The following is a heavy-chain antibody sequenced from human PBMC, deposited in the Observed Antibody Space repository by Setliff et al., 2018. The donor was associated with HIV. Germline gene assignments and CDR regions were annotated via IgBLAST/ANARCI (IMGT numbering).Heavy chain of an antibody. CDR2: INHSGDT. V-gene: IGHV4-34*01. Sequence: SETLSLTCAVYGGSFSGYYWSWIRQPPGKGLEWIGEINHSGDTNYNPSLKRRVTISVDTSKNQFSLNLNSVTAADTAVYYCARLGAEDFSDYDWVDYWGQGTLVTVSS. CDR3: ARLGAEDFSDYDWVDY. CDR1: GGSFSGYY. J-gene: IGHJ4*02. D-gene: IGHD5-12*01.